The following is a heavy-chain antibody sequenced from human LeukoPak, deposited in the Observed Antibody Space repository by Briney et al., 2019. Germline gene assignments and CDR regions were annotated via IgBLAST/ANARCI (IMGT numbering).Heavy chain of an antibody. D-gene: IGHD3-22*01. CDR2: ISSSSGTI. CDR3: ARDLNLYDSSGYYPR. V-gene: IGHV3-48*02. J-gene: IGHJ4*02. CDR1: GFIVSSNF. Sequence: PGGSLRLSCAASGFIVSSNFMNWVRQAPGKGLEWVSYISSSSGTIYYADSVKGRFTISRDNAENSLYLQMNSLRDEDTAVYYCARDLNLYDSSGYYPRWGQGTLVTVSS.